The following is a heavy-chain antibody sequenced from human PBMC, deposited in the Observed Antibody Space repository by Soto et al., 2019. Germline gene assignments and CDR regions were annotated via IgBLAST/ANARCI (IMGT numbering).Heavy chain of an antibody. D-gene: IGHD2-21*02. CDR3: ARGGPVVVVTAALDF. Sequence: QVQLVQSGAEVKKPGTSVKVSCKASGDTFTDYYIHWVRQAPGQGLEWMGTVNPSGGHTTYAQHLLDTMSKAGDTYTSMLFMELTSLPSEAAAVYYCARGGPVVVVTAALDFWGQGTLVTVSS. V-gene: IGHV1-46*01. J-gene: IGHJ4*02. CDR2: VNPSGGHT. CDR1: GDTFTDYY.